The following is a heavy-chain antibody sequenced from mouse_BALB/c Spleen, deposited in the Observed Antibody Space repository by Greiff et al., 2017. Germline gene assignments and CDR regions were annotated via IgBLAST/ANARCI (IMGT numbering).Heavy chain of an antibody. CDR2: ISYSGST. CDR3: ARSNYFAY. CDR1: GYSITSDYA. Sequence: EVQLQESGPGLVKPSQSLSLTCTVTGYSITSDYAWNWIRQFPGNKLEWMGYISYSGSTSYNPSLKSRISITRDTSKNQFFLQLNSVTTEDTATYYCARSNYFAYWGQGTLVTVSA. V-gene: IGHV3-2*02. D-gene: IGHD1-1*01. J-gene: IGHJ3*01.